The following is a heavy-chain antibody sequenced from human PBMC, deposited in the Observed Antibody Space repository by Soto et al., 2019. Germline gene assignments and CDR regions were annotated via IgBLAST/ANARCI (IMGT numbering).Heavy chain of an antibody. CDR3: GCLEGLGTISYYFDY. CDR2: VYSSGST. J-gene: IGHJ4*02. V-gene: IGHV4-39*01. Sequence: PSETLSLTCTVSGGSVSSSSYYWGWVRQPPGKGLEWIGSVYSSGSTYYNPSLESRVTISVDKSKNQFSLKLMSLSAADTAVYYCGCLEGLGTISYYFDYWGQGALVTVSS. D-gene: IGHD3-9*01. CDR1: GGSVSSSSYY.